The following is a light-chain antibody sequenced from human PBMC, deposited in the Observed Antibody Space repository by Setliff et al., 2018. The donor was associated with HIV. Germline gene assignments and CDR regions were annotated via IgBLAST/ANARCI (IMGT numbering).Light chain of an antibody. V-gene: IGLV2-11*01. Sequence: QSPLAQPRSVSGSPGQSVTISCAGSSFDIGGSHYASWYQHHRGEAPRLLIYDVYKRPSGVPDRFSGSKSVNTASLTISGLLPEDEADYFCCTYVGNYKLLFGGGTKVTVL. CDR1: SFDIGGSHY. J-gene: IGLJ2*01. CDR3: CTYVGNYKLL. CDR2: DVY.